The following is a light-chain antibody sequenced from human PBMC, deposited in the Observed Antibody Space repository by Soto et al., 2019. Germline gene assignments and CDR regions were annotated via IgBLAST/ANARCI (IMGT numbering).Light chain of an antibody. V-gene: IGKV3-20*01. Sequence: EIVMTQSPATLSVSPGERATLSCRASQSISSNYLAWYQQKPGQAPRFLIYGASSRAAGIPDRFSGSGSGTDFTLTISRLEPEDFAVYYCQQYGRSPTTFGQGTKVDIK. CDR1: QSISSNY. J-gene: IGKJ1*01. CDR3: QQYGRSPTT. CDR2: GAS.